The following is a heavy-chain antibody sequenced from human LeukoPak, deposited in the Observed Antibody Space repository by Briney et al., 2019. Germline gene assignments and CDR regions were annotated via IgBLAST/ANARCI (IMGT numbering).Heavy chain of an antibody. D-gene: IGHD4-17*01. Sequence: SVKVSCKASGYTFTNYAMNWVRQAPGQGLEWMGGIIPMFGTTKYAQEFQGRVTITTDESTRTAYMELSSLRSEDTAVFYCATTSMYGDYVAFAFAHWGQGTLVTVSS. CDR2: IIPMFGTT. J-gene: IGHJ4*02. CDR1: GYTFTNYA. CDR3: ATTSMYGDYVAFAFAH. V-gene: IGHV1-69*05.